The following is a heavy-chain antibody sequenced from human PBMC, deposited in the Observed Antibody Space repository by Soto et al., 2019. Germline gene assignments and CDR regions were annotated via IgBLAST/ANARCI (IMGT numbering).Heavy chain of an antibody. V-gene: IGHV3-74*01. D-gene: IGHD3-10*01. J-gene: IGHJ4*02. CDR2: INSDGSST. CDR3: ARADYRDAFDY. CDR1: VFTFSSYW. Sequence: GPLRLSCAASVFTFSSYWMHWVRQAPGKGLVWVSRINSDGSSTSYADSVKGRFTISRDNAKNTLYLQMNSLRAEDTAVYYCARADYRDAFDYWGQGTLVTVSS.